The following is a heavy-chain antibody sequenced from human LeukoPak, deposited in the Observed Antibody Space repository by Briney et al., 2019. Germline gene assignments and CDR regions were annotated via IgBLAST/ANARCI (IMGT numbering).Heavy chain of an antibody. CDR1: GYTFTGYY. D-gene: IGHD2-2*01. Sequence: ASVKVSCKASGYTFTGYYMHWVRQAPGQGLEWMGWINPNSGGTNYAQKFQGRVTMTRDTSIGTAYMELSRLRSDDTAVYYCARRGRDYCSSTSCRGGMDVWGQGTTVTVSS. V-gene: IGHV1-2*02. CDR2: INPNSGGT. J-gene: IGHJ6*02. CDR3: ARRGRDYCSSTSCRGGMDV.